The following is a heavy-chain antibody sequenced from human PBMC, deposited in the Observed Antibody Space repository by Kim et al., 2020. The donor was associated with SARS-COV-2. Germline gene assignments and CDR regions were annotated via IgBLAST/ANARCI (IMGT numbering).Heavy chain of an antibody. Sequence: GGSLRLSCAVSGFTFSSYAMSWVRQAPGKGLEWVSAISASGGSTSYADSVKGRFTISRDNSKNTLYLQMNSLRAEDTAVYYCAKDPWGIGGGYWGQGTLVTVSS. D-gene: IGHD3-16*01. V-gene: IGHV3-23*01. CDR3: AKDPWGIGGGY. J-gene: IGHJ4*02. CDR1: GFTFSSYA. CDR2: ISASGGST.